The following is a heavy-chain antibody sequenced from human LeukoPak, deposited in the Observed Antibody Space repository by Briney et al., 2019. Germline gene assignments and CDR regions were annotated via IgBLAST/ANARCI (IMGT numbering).Heavy chain of an antibody. Sequence: ASVKVSCKASGYTFTNYYMYWVRQAPGQGLEWMGWINPNSGDTNSAQRFQGRVTMTRDTSISTAYMELSGLRSDDTAVYYCARGGQSMMVEFDYWGQGTLVTVSS. CDR3: ARGGQSMMVEFDY. J-gene: IGHJ4*02. CDR2: INPNSGDT. V-gene: IGHV1-2*02. CDR1: GYTFTNYY. D-gene: IGHD2-15*01.